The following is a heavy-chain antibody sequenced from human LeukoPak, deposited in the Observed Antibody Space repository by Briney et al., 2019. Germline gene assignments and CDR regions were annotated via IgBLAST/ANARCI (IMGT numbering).Heavy chain of an antibody. Sequence: SGPALVKPTQTLTLTCTFSGFSLSTSGMRVSWIRQPPGKALEWLARIDWDDDKFYNSTLETRLTISKDTSKNQVALTMTNMDPVDTATYYCARLKYGNNYFDYWGQGILVTVSS. V-gene: IGHV2-70*04. CDR2: IDWDDDK. J-gene: IGHJ4*02. CDR1: GFSLSTSGMR. CDR3: ARLKYGNNYFDY. D-gene: IGHD2/OR15-2a*01.